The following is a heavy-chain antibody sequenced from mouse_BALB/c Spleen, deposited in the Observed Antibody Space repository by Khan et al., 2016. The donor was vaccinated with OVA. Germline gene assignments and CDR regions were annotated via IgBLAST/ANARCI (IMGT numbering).Heavy chain of an antibody. Sequence: QVQLKQSGPGLVQPSQSLSITCTVSGFSLTSYGVHWVRQSPGKGLEWLGVIWSGGSTDYDAAFISRLSISKDNSKSQVFFKMNSLEANDTAIYYCARNYDYDEGLAYWGQGTLVTVSA. CDR2: IWSGGST. D-gene: IGHD2-4*01. CDR1: GFSLTSYG. V-gene: IGHV2-2*02. J-gene: IGHJ3*01. CDR3: ARNYDYDEGLAY.